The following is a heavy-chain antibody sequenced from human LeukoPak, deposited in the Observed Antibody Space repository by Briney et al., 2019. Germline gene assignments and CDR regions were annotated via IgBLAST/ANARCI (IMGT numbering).Heavy chain of an antibody. J-gene: IGHJ6*02. CDR3: ARNYDFWSGYQYYYGMDV. Sequence: SETLSLTCTVSGGSISSYYWSWLQQPPGKGLEWIGYIYYSGSTNYNPSLKSRVTISVDTSKNQFSLKLSSVTAADTAVYYCARNYDFWSGYQYYYGMDVWGQGTTVTVSS. CDR1: GGSISSYY. D-gene: IGHD3-3*01. V-gene: IGHV4-59*08. CDR2: IYYSGST.